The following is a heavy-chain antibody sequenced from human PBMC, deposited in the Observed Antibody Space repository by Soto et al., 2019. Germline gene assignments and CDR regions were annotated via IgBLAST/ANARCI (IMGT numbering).Heavy chain of an antibody. Sequence: EVQLLESGGGLVQPGGSLRLSCAASGFTFSSYAMSWVRQAPGKGLEWGSSISTSGGSTYYAVSVKGRFTISRDTSNNALYLQRNSLSAGDTAVYYFTLSDRYSGMDVWGLGNTVTVSS. CDR2: ISTSGGST. CDR1: GFTFSSYA. J-gene: IGHJ6*02. D-gene: IGHD2-15*01. V-gene: IGHV3-23*01. CDR3: TLSDRYSGMDV.